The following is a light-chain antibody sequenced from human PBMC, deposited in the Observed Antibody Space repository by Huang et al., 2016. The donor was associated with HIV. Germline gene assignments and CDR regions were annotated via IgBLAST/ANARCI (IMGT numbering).Light chain of an antibody. V-gene: IGKV3-11*01. CDR3: QQRSL. CDR1: QSVSSY. CDR2: EAS. Sequence: EIVLTQSPATLSLSPGERATLSCRASQSVSSYLAWYQQKPGQAPRLLIYEASNRATGIPARFSGSGSGTDFTLTISSLEPEDFAVYYCQQRSLFGGGTKVEIK. J-gene: IGKJ4*01.